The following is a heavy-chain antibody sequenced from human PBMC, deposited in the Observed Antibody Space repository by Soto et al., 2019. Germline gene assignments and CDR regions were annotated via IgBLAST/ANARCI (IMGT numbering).Heavy chain of an antibody. D-gene: IGHD6-13*01. CDR1: GFTVSSNY. CDR2: IYSGGST. J-gene: IGHJ3*02. CDR3: ARDKRKAAAGGPDAFDI. V-gene: IGHV3-53*01. Sequence: GGSLRLSCAASGFTVSSNYMSWVRQAPGKGLEWDSVIYSGGSTYYADSVKGRFTISRDNSKNTLYLQMNSLRAEDTPVYYCARDKRKAAAGGPDAFDIWVQGKMVTV.